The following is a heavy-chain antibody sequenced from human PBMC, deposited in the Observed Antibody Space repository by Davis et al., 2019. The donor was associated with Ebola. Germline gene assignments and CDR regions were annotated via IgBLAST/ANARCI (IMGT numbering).Heavy chain of an antibody. CDR2: VSGSDEST. J-gene: IGHJ4*02. CDR1: GFSFSNSA. Sequence: GESLKISCAASGFSFSNSAMSWVRQGPGKGLEWVSLVSGSDESTYYAESVKGRFTISRDNSKGTLYLQMRSLRTDDTAVYYCVKDRFTVVVVHGGFDYWGQGTQVTVSS. CDR3: VKDRFTVVVVHGGFDY. D-gene: IGHD2-15*01. V-gene: IGHV3-23*01.